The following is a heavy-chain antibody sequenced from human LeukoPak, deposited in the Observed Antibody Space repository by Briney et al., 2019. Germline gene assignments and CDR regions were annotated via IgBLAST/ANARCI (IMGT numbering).Heavy chain of an antibody. CDR1: GGSISSYY. D-gene: IGHD5-12*01. J-gene: IGHJ4*02. V-gene: IGHV4-59*01. CDR2: IYYSGST. Sequence: SETLSLTCTVSGGSISSYYWSWIRQPPGKGLEWIGYIYYSGSTNYNPSLKSRVTISVDTSKNQFSLKLSSVTAADTAVYYCAGVGFRYSGYDPFDYWGQGTLVTVSS. CDR3: AGVGFRYSGYDPFDY.